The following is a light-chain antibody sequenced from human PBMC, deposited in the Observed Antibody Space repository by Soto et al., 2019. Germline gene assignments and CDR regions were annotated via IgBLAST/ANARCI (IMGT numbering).Light chain of an antibody. Sequence: QSALTQPASVSGSPGQSITISCTGTSSDVGSYNLVSWYQQHPGKAPKLMIYEVSKRPSGVSNRFSCSKSGNTASLTISGLQAEDEADYYCCSYAGSQVVFGGGTKLTVL. CDR3: CSYAGSQVV. CDR2: EVS. V-gene: IGLV2-23*02. J-gene: IGLJ2*01. CDR1: SSDVGSYNL.